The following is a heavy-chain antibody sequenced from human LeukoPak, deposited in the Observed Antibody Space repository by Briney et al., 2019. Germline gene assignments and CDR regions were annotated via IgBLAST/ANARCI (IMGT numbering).Heavy chain of an antibody. J-gene: IGHJ4*02. CDR1: GYTFTSYG. CDR3: ARRKYYYDSSGDLDY. V-gene: IGHV1-18*01. Sequence: ASVKVSCKASGYTFTSYGISWVRQAPGQGLEWMGWISAYNGNTNYAQKLQGRVTMTTDTSTSTAYMELSSLRSEDTAVYYCARRKYYYDSSGDLDYWGQGTLVTVSS. CDR2: ISAYNGNT. D-gene: IGHD3-22*01.